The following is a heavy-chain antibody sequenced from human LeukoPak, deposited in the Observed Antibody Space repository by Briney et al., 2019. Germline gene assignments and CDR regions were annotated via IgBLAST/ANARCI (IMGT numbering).Heavy chain of an antibody. CDR1: GYTFTSYD. V-gene: IGHV1-8*01. D-gene: IGHD2-15*01. Sequence: ASVKVSCKASGYTFTSYDISWVRQATGQGLEWMGWMNPNSGNTGYAQKFQGRVTMTRNTSISTAYMELSSLRSEDTAVYYCARVGEYCSGGSCYSVRYFQHWGRGTLVTVSS. CDR3: ARVGEYCSGGSCYSVRYFQH. J-gene: IGHJ1*01. CDR2: MNPNSGNT.